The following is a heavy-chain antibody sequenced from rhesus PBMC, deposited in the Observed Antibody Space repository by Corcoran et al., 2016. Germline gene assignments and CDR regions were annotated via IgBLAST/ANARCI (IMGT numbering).Heavy chain of an antibody. CDR2: IYGGGRTT. CDR1: GGSISSDY. Sequence: QVQLQESGPGLVKPSETLSITCAVSGGSISSDYWSWIRQARGKRLEWIGYIYGGGRTTEYYPSLKGRVTLSVDTSKNQVPLKVASVTAADTAVYYCARGVSAIGPWGQGLLVTVS. V-gene: IGHV4S11*01. D-gene: IGHD2-39*01. J-gene: IGHJ4*01. CDR3: ARGVSAIGP.